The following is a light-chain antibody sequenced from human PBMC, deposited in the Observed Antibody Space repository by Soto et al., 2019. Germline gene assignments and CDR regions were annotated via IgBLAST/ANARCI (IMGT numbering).Light chain of an antibody. J-gene: IGLJ1*01. Sequence: QSALTQPPSASGSPGQSVTISCTGTSSDVGGYDYVSWYQQHPGKAPKLMIYEVNKRPSGVPDRFSASKSGTTASLTVSWLQAEDEADYYCSSYAGSDNYVFGTGTKLTVL. CDR3: SSYAGSDNYV. CDR2: EVN. CDR1: SSDVGGYDY. V-gene: IGLV2-8*01.